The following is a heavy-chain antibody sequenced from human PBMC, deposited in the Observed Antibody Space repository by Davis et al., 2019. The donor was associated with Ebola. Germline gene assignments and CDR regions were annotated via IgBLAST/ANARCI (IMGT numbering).Heavy chain of an antibody. CDR1: GYTFSTYG. J-gene: IGHJ4*02. D-gene: IGHD3-3*01. CDR2: ISTYNGHT. Sequence: AASVKGSCKASGYTFSTYGFSWVRQAPGQGLEWMGWISTYNGHTIYAQNLQGRVTMTTDTSTSTAYMELRSLRSDDTAVYYCARGHNFWSGYFSDYWGQGTLVTVSS. CDR3: ARGHNFWSGYFSDY. V-gene: IGHV1-18*01.